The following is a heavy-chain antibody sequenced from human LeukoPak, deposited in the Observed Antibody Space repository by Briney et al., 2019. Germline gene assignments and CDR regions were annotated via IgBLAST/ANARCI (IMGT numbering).Heavy chain of an antibody. J-gene: IGHJ6*02. CDR3: LATVTNYYYYGMDV. V-gene: IGHV3-30*03. Sequence: GRSLRLSCAASGFTFSSYGMHWVRQAPGKGLEWVAVISYDGSNKYYADSVKGRFTISRDNSKNTLYLQMNSLRAEDTAVYYCLATVTNYYYYGMDVWGQGTTVTVSS. D-gene: IGHD4-4*01. CDR1: GFTFSSYG. CDR2: ISYDGSNK.